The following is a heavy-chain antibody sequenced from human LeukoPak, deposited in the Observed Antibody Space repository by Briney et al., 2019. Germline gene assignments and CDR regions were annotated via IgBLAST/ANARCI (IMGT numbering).Heavy chain of an antibody. CDR1: GFTFSSYA. V-gene: IGHV3-23*01. CDR3: AKDRREVGATPTDC. CDR2: VSGSGRST. D-gene: IGHD1-26*01. Sequence: GGSLRLSCAASGFTFSSYAMSWVRQAPGKGLEWVSTVSGSGRSTWNADSVKGRFTISRDNSKNTLYLQMNSLRAEDTAIYYCAKDRREVGATPTDCWGQGTLVTVSS. J-gene: IGHJ4*02.